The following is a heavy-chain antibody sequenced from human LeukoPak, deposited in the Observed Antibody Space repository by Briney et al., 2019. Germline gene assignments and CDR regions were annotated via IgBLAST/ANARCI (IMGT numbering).Heavy chain of an antibody. V-gene: IGHV3-66*01. CDR1: GFIVSDYY. CDR3: AREYYGSGNY. D-gene: IGHD3-10*01. Sequence: HPGGSLRLSCAVSGFIVSDYYMSWVRQAPGKGLEWVSVIYSGGSTYYADSVKGRFTISRDNSKNTLYLQMNSLRAEDTAVYYCAREYYGSGNYWGQGTLVTVSS. CDR2: IYSGGST. J-gene: IGHJ4*02.